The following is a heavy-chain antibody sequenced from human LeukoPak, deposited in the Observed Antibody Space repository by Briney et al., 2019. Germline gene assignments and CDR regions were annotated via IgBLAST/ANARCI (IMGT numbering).Heavy chain of an antibody. D-gene: IGHD3-16*01. CDR3: ARLGHYAYFQH. Sequence: GSLRLSCAASGFTFSTYCMNWVRQPPGKGLEWIGEITPSGSTNYSPSLKSRVSISIDTSKKKLSLRLTSVTAADSAVYYCARLGHYAYFQHWGQGTLVTVSS. CDR1: GFTFSTYC. J-gene: IGHJ1*01. V-gene: IGHV4-34*01. CDR2: ITPSGST.